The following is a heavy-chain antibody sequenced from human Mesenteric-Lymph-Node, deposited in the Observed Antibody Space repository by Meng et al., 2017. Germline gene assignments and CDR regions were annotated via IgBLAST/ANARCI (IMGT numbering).Heavy chain of an antibody. D-gene: IGHD1-14*01. Sequence: GESLKISCAASGFTFSNAWMSWVRQAPGKGLEWVGRIKSKTDGGTTDYAAPVKGRFTISRDDSKNTLYLQMNSLKTEDTAVYYCAKEHPGEPSKPYYFDHWGQGTLVTVSS. CDR2: IKSKTDGGTT. CDR1: GFTFSNAW. V-gene: IGHV3-15*01. J-gene: IGHJ4*02. CDR3: AKEHPGEPSKPYYFDH.